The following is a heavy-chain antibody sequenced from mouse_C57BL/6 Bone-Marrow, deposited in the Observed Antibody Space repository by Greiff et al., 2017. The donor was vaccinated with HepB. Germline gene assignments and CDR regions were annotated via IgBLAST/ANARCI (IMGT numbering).Heavy chain of an antibody. D-gene: IGHD2-12*01. V-gene: IGHV10-3*01. CDR3: VRVRQGYYEMDY. J-gene: IGHJ4*01. Sequence: EVKLMESGGGLVKPKGSLKLSCAASGFTFTTYAMHWVRQAPGKGLEWVARIRRKSSNYTTYYDDSVKDRFTISRDASQSMLYLQMNNLKTDDTAMYYCVRVRQGYYEMDYWGQGTSVTVSS. CDR2: IRRKSSNYTT. CDR1: GFTFTTYA.